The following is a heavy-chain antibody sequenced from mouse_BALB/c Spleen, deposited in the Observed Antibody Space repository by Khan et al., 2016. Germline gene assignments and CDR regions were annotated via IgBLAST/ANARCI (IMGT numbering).Heavy chain of an antibody. CDR3: RSVDFDY. V-gene: IGHV6-6*01. J-gene: IGHJ2*01. Sequence: EVKLEESGGGLVQPGGSMKLSCAATGFTFSDAWMDWVRQSPEKGLEWVAEIRSKANNHATYYAESVKGRFTISRDDSENSVYLLMNNLRTDVAGIYYCRSVDFDYWGQGTTLTVSS. CDR2: IRSKANNHAT. CDR1: GFTFSDAW.